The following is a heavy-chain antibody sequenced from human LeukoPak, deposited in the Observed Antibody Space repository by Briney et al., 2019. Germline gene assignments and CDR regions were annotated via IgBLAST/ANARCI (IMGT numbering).Heavy chain of an antibody. CDR3: ARVTVAGLLNY. V-gene: IGHV3-53*01. Sequence: GGSLRLSCAASGFTVSSNYMSWVRQAPGKGLEWVSVIYGGGSTYYADSVKGRFTISRDNSKNTLYLQMNSLRAEDTAVYYCARVTVAGLLNYWGQGTLVTVSS. J-gene: IGHJ4*02. D-gene: IGHD6-19*01. CDR2: IYGGGST. CDR1: GFTVSSNY.